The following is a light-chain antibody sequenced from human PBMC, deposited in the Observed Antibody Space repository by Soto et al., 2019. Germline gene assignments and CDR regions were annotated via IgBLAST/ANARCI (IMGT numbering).Light chain of an antibody. CDR3: QHYNSYSEA. J-gene: IGKJ1*01. CDR2: KAS. V-gene: IGKV1-5*03. Sequence: IQMTQSPSSLSASVGDRVTVTCRASQGISNELVWYQQRPGKAPKLLIYKASTLKSGVPSRFSGSGSGTEFTLTISSLQPDDFATYYCQHYNSYSEAFGQGTKVDIK. CDR1: QGISNE.